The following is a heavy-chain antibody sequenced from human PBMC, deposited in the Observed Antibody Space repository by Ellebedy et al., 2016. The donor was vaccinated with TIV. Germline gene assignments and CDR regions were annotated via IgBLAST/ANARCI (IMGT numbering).Heavy chain of an antibody. V-gene: IGHV3-7*01. D-gene: IGHD4-17*01. CDR2: INQDGSEQ. J-gene: IGHJ3*02. CDR3: ATDGSYGDYRSPTHAFVM. Sequence: GGSLRLSCAASGFTFSSYWMTWVRQAPGKGLEWVANINQDGSEQYYVDSVQGRFTISRDNARNALNLQRNSVRAEDAAVYYCATDGSYGDYRSPTHAFVMWGQGTMVIVSS. CDR1: GFTFSSYW.